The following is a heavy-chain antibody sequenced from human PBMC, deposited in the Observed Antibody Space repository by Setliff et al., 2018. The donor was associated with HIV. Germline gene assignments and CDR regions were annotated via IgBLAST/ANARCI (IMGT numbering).Heavy chain of an antibody. D-gene: IGHD6-13*01. CDR2: ISGSGST. CDR3: ASSSSWSTFDY. V-gene: IGHV4-61*09. J-gene: IGHJ4*02. Sequence: SETLSLTCTVFSGSISSGSYFWSWIRQPAGKGLQWIGHISGSGSTNYNPSLTSRVAISVDTSKNQFSLKLNSVTAADTAVYYCASSSSWSTFDYWGQGTLVTV. CDR1: SGSISSGSYF.